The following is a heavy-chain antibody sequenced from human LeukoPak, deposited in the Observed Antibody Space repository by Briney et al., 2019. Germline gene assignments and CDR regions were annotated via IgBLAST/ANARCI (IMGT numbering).Heavy chain of an antibody. CDR3: ARGENYYGSLDY. CDR1: GYSFSTYW. J-gene: IGHJ4*02. Sequence: GESLKISCQGSGYSFSTYWITWVRQMPGKGLEWMGIIYPGDSDTRYSPSFQGQVTISTDESVSTAYLQWSSLKASDTAMYYCARGENYYGSLDYWGQGTLVTVSS. CDR2: IYPGDSDT. V-gene: IGHV5-51*01. D-gene: IGHD3-10*01.